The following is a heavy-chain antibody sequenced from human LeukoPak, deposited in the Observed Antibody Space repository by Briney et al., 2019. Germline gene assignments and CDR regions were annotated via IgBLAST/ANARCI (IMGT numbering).Heavy chain of an antibody. D-gene: IGHD5-24*01. Sequence: PSETLSLTCTVSGGSISSTSYYWGWIRQPPGKGLEWIGSIYYRESTYYNPSLMSRVTISLDTSKNQFSLTLRSVTAADTAVYYCARHGDGYNPFDYWGQGILVTVSS. V-gene: IGHV4-39*01. CDR2: IYYREST. CDR3: ARHGDGYNPFDY. J-gene: IGHJ4*02. CDR1: GGSISSTSYY.